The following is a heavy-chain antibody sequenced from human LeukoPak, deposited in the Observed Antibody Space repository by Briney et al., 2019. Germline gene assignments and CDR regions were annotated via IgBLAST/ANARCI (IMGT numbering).Heavy chain of an antibody. CDR3: ARDGCSSTSCQPGYKDYYYMDV. CDR1: GFTCSSYS. V-gene: IGHV3-48*04. CDR2: ISSSSSTI. Sequence: GGSLRLSCAASGFTCSSYSMNWVRQAPGKGLEWVSYISSSSSTIYYADSVKGRFTISRDNAKNSLYLQMNSLRAEDTAVYYCARDGCSSTSCQPGYKDYYYMDVWGKGTTVTVS. D-gene: IGHD2-2*01. J-gene: IGHJ6*03.